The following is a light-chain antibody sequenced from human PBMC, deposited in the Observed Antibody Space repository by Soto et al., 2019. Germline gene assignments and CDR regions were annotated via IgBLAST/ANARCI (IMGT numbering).Light chain of an antibody. V-gene: IGKV3-15*01. CDR1: QSIRTN. CDR3: QQYNHWTSIT. CDR2: GAS. J-gene: IGKJ5*01. Sequence: EIVMTQSPATLSVSPGERAILSCSASQSIRTNVAWYQQRPGQAPRFLIYGASTRATDIPARFSGSGSGTEFTHTISSLQSEDFAIYYCQQYNHWTSITFGQGTRLEF.